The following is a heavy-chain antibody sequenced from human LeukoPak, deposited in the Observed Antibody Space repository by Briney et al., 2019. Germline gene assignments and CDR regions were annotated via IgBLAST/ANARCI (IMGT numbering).Heavy chain of an antibody. CDR2: INPSGGST. CDR1: GYTFTSYY. CDR3: AREYSATDAFDI. D-gene: IGHD2-15*01. J-gene: IGHJ3*02. Sequence: GASVKVSCKASGYTFTSYYMHWVRQAPGQGLEWMGLINPSGGSTSYAQKFQGRVTMTRDTSTSTVYMELSSLRSEDTAVYYCAREYSATDAFDIWGQGTMVTVSS. V-gene: IGHV1-46*01.